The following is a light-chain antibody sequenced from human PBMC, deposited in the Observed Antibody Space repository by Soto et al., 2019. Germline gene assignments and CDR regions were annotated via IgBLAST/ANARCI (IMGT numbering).Light chain of an antibody. J-gene: IGKJ1*01. CDR3: QQYGSSPRT. CDR2: GAS. CDR1: QSVSNSY. V-gene: IGKV3-20*01. Sequence: EIVLTQSPGTLPLSPGERATLSCRASQSVSNSYLAWYQQKPGQAPRLLIFGASSRATGIPDRFTGSGSGTDFTLTVGRLEPEDFALYYCQQYGSSPRTFGQGTKVDIK.